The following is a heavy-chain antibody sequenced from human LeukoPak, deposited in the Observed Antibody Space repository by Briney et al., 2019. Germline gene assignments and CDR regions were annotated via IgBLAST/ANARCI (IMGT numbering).Heavy chain of an antibody. V-gene: IGHV4-34*01. Sequence: PSETLSLTCAVYDGFFSGYYWSWIRQPPGKGPEWSGEINHSGSINYNPSLKSRVTISVDTSKNQFSLILSSVTAADTALYYCARDSSNYALDYWGQGTLVTVSS. CDR1: DGFFSGYY. D-gene: IGHD4-11*01. CDR3: ARDSSNYALDY. J-gene: IGHJ4*02. CDR2: INHSGSI.